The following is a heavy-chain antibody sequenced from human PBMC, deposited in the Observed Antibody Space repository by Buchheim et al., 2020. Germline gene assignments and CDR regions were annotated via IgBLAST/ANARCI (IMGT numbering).Heavy chain of an antibody. Sequence: QLQLQESGPGLVKPSETLSLTCTVSGGSISSSSYYWGWIRQPPGKGLEWIGSIYYSGSTYYNPSPKSRVTISVDTSKNQFFLKLSSVTAADTAVYYCARDLAYCGGDCYSGNWFDPWGQGTL. CDR1: GGSISSSSYY. CDR2: IYYSGST. V-gene: IGHV4-39*01. J-gene: IGHJ5*02. CDR3: ARDLAYCGGDCYSGNWFDP. D-gene: IGHD2-21*02.